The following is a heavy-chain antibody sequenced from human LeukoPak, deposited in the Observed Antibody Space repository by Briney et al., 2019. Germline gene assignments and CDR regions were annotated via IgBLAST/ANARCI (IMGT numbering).Heavy chain of an antibody. V-gene: IGHV3-30*02. CDR1: GFTFSSYA. CDR2: MSYDGSNR. Sequence: PGGSLRLSCAASGFTFSSYAMSWVRQAPGKGLEWVAFMSYDGSNRYYADSVKGRFTISRDNSKNTLYLQMNSLRAEDTAVYYCAKETRGSYSDYWGQGTLVTVSS. D-gene: IGHD5-12*01. CDR3: AKETRGSYSDY. J-gene: IGHJ4*02.